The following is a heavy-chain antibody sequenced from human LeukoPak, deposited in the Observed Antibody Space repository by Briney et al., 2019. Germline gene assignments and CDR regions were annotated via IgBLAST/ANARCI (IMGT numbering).Heavy chain of an antibody. CDR3: AREPYYDFWSGSWNGMDV. CDR2: INAGNGNT. CDR1: GYTFSSYA. D-gene: IGHD3-3*01. V-gene: IGHV1-3*01. J-gene: IGHJ6*02. Sequence: GASVKVSCKASGYTFSSYAMHWVRQAPGQRLEWMGWINAGNGNTKYSQKFQGRVTITRDTSASTAYMELSSLRSEDTAVYYCAREPYYDFWSGSWNGMDVWGQGTTVTVSS.